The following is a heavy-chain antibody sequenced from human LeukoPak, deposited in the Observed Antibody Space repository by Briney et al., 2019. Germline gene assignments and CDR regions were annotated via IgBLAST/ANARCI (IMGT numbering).Heavy chain of an antibody. CDR3: ARNTFGGVLGN. CDR1: GFTFSSYW. D-gene: IGHD3-16*01. Sequence: DPGGSLRLSCAASGFTFSSYWMSWVRQAPGKGLEWVSYISSGGSTIYYADSVKGRFTISRDNAKNSLYLQMNSLRAEDTAVYYCARNTFGGVLGNWGQGTLVTVSS. V-gene: IGHV3-48*04. J-gene: IGHJ4*02. CDR2: ISSGGSTI.